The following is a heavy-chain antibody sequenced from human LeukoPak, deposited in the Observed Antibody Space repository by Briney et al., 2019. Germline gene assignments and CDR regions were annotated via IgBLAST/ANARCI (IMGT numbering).Heavy chain of an antibody. D-gene: IGHD2-2*01. CDR1: GGSISSYY. Sequence: SETLSLTRTVSGGSISSYYWSWIRQPAGKGLEWIGRIYTSGSTNYNPSLKSRVTMSVDTSKNQFSLKLSSVTAADTAVYYCARAKDYCSSTSCYIGGEWGLDYWGQGTLVTVSS. J-gene: IGHJ4*02. CDR2: IYTSGST. CDR3: ARAKDYCSSTSCYIGGEWGLDY. V-gene: IGHV4-4*07.